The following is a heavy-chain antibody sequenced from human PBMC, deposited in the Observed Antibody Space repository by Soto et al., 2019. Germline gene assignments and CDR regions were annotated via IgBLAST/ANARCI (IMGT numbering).Heavy chain of an antibody. CDR2: INHSGST. J-gene: IGHJ4*02. CDR1: GGSFSGYY. Sequence: SETLSLTCDVYGGSFSGYYWSWIRQPPGKGLEWIGEINHSGSTNYNPSLKSRVTISVDTSKNQFSLKLSSVTAADTAVYYCARAAPRYCSGGSCYSGRDYWRQGTLVTVSS. D-gene: IGHD2-15*01. CDR3: ARAAPRYCSGGSCYSGRDY. V-gene: IGHV4-34*01.